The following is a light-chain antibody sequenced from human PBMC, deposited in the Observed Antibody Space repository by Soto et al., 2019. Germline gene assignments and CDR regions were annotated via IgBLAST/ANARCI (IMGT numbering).Light chain of an antibody. CDR3: QHYGSSPWT. CDR2: GAS. V-gene: IGKV3-20*01. CDR1: QSVSSY. Sequence: DILCTQSRANLSLYPGERATLSCRASQSVSSYLAWYPQTPGQAPRLLIYGASSRAPGIPDRFSGSGSGTDFPLTIRRLEPEDFTVYYCQHYGSSPWTFGQGTKV. J-gene: IGKJ1*01.